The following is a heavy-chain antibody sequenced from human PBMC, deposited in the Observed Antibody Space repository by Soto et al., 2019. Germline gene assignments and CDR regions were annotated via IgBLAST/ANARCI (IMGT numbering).Heavy chain of an antibody. CDR2: IIPIFDKA. D-gene: IGHD4-17*01. Sequence: QVQLVQSGAEVKKPGSSVKVSCKGSGATFTSYGVIWVRQAPGQGLEWMGGIIPIFDKANYARKFQARLTITADKSTSTAFMELRSLISEDTAVYYCARAGIYSDYFTGAQDPWGQGTLVTVSS. CDR1: GATFTSYG. CDR3: ARAGIYSDYFTGAQDP. V-gene: IGHV1-69*06. J-gene: IGHJ5*02.